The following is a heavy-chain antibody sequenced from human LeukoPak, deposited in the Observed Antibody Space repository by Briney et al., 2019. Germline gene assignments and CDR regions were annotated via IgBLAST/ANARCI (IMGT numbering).Heavy chain of an antibody. V-gene: IGHV3-23*01. D-gene: IGHD6-19*01. CDR2: ISGSGDST. Sequence: GGSLRLSCAASGFTFSNYAMRWVRQAPGKGLEWVSGISGSGDSTYYADSVKGRFTVSRDNSKNTLYLQMNSLRAEDTAVYYCARRSGIAVAGAFDYWGQGTLVTVSS. CDR3: ARRSGIAVAGAFDY. J-gene: IGHJ4*02. CDR1: GFTFSNYA.